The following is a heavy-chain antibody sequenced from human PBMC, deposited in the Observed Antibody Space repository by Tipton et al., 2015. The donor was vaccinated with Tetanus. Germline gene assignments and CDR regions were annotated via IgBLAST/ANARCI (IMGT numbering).Heavy chain of an antibody. D-gene: IGHD2-8*01. Sequence: TLSLTCTVSGGPISGYYWSWIRQPPGKALEWIGDIFYSGNSISNPSFRSRVTMSVDTSRTLFSLTLIAVTAADTAVYFCARGLIDDFLGSRIYFDSWGPGTLVTVSS. CDR3: ARGLIDDFLGSRIYFDS. CDR2: IFYSGNS. J-gene: IGHJ4*02. V-gene: IGHV4-59*01. CDR1: GGPISGYY.